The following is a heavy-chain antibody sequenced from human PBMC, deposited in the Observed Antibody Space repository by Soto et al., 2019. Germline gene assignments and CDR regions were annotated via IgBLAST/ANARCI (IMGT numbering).Heavy chain of an antibody. J-gene: IGHJ4*02. Sequence: QVQLVQSGGEVKKPGASVKVSCNASGYTFNSHGITWVRQAPVQGLEWMGYISSYSDTSYAQELQGRVTMTTDTSTSTAYMELRSLRSDDTSMYYCARAVSYSVGARLDNWGQGTLVTVSS. CDR1: GYTFNSHG. D-gene: IGHD1-26*01. V-gene: IGHV1-18*01. CDR3: ARAVSYSVGARLDN. CDR2: ISSYSDT.